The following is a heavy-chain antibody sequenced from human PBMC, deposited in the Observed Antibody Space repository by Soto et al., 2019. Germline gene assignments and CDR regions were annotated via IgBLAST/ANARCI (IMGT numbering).Heavy chain of an antibody. Sequence: QVQLVQTGAEVKKPGASVKVSCKASGYTFTDYYMHWVRQAPGQGLEWMGWINPNSGSTNCAQKFHCWVTMIRETSISTVYMERSRVRSDDMAVYYWAREQMVAPVPGTGSCAFDIWGQGTLVAISS. CDR2: INPNSGST. CDR1: GYTFTDYY. V-gene: IGHV1-2*04. CDR3: AREQMVAPVPGTGSCAFDI. J-gene: IGHJ3*02. D-gene: IGHD6-19*01.